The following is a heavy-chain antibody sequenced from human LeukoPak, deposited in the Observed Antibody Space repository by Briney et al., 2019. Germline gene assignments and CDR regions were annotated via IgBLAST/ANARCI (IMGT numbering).Heavy chain of an antibody. CDR2: ISGSGGST. V-gene: IGHV3-23*01. D-gene: IGHD3-22*01. J-gene: IGHJ4*02. Sequence: GGTLKLSCAASGFTFSSFGMSWVRQAPGKGLEWVSAISGSGGSTYYADSVKGRFTISRDNSKNTLYLQMNSLRAEDTAVYYCSVYDSSGYYYVDYFDYWGQGTLVTVSS. CDR1: GFTFSSFG. CDR3: SVYDSSGYYYVDYFDY.